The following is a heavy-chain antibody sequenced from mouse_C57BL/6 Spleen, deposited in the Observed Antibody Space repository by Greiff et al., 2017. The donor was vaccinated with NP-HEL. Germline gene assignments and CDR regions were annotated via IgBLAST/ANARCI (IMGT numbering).Heavy chain of an antibody. CDR2: IWGVGST. Sequence: VKLMESGPGLVAPSQSLSITCTVSGFSLTSYGVDWVRQSPGKGLEWLGVIWGVGSTNYNSALKSRLSISKDNSKSQVFLKMNMLQTDDTAMYYGASRTAQAFAYWGQGTLVTVSA. D-gene: IGHD3-2*02. CDR3: ASRTAQAFAY. V-gene: IGHV2-6*01. J-gene: IGHJ3*01. CDR1: GFSLTSYG.